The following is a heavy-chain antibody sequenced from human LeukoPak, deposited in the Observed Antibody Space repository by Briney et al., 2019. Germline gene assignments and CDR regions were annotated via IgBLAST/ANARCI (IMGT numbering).Heavy chain of an antibody. D-gene: IGHD3-22*01. CDR3: ARPHSSGYYGGFDY. CDR2: ISGSGVGT. V-gene: IGHV3-23*01. Sequence: PGGSLRLSCAGSGFIFRNYAMSWVRQAPGMGLEWVSAISGSGVGTNYADSVKGRSTISRDNAKNSLYLQMNSLRAEDTAVYYCARPHSSGYYGGFDYWGQGTLVTVSS. CDR1: GFIFRNYA. J-gene: IGHJ4*02.